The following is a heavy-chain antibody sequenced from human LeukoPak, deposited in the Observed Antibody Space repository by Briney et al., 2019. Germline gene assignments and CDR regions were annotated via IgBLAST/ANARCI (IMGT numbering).Heavy chain of an antibody. J-gene: IGHJ6*03. V-gene: IGHV4-34*01. CDR1: GGSLSAYY. D-gene: IGHD4-23*01. CDR3: ARLGWYYYYMDV. Sequence: SETLSLTCAVYGGSLSAYYWSWIRQSPGKGLEWIGEINHFGSTTYNPSLKSRVTISVDTSKNQFSLKLSSVTAADTAVYYCARLGWYYYYMDVWGKGTTVTVSS. CDR2: INHFGST.